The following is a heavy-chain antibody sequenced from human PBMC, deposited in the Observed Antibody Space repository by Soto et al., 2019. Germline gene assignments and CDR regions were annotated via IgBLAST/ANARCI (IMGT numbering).Heavy chain of an antibody. J-gene: IGHJ5*02. CDR3: ARDPHEFWTSYWFDP. CDR1: GYTFNTYG. V-gene: IGHV1-18*01. CDR2: ISAYDGKT. Sequence: ASVKVSCKTSGYTFNTYGINWVRQAPGQGLGLMGWISAYDGKTTYAEKFQGRVTLTTDTSTSTAYMELRSLRSDDTAIYYSARDPHEFWTSYWFDPWGQGTPVTVSS. D-gene: IGHD3-3*01.